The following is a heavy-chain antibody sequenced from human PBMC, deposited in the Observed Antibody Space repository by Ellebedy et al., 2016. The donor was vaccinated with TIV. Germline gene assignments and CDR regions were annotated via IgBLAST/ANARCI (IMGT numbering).Heavy chain of an antibody. V-gene: IGHV1-3*01. J-gene: IGHJ4*02. CDR2: INPDNGNT. CDR1: GYTFSHYG. D-gene: IGHD2-2*03. Sequence: AASVKVSCKTSGYTFSHYGMHWVRQAPGQRLEWMGWINPDNGNTKYSQKLHDRITITTDTSASTSYLELSSLRFEDKGVYFCARGYCSSHTCTPAGSWGQGTLVTVSS. CDR3: ARGYCSSHTCTPAGS.